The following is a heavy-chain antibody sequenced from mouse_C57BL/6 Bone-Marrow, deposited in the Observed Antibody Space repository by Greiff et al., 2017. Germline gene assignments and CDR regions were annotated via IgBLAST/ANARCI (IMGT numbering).Heavy chain of an antibody. V-gene: IGHV1-55*01. CDR2: IYPGSGST. Sequence: VQLQQPGAELVKPGASVKMSCTASGYTFTSSWITWVKQRPGQGLEWIGDIYPGSGSTNYNEKFTSKATLTVDTSSSTAYMQLSSLTSEDSAIYYCARSSDYGSSYFDDWGQGTTLTVSS. CDR3: ARSSDYGSSYFDD. CDR1: GYTFTSSW. D-gene: IGHD1-1*01. J-gene: IGHJ2*01.